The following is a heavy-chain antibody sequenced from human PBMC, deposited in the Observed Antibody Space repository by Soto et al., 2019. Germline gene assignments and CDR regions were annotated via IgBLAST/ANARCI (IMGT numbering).Heavy chain of an antibody. V-gene: IGHV4-4*07. J-gene: IGHJ4*02. CDR2: LYSSGNT. Sequence: LSLTCTVSGASISAYAWSWFRQPAGKGLEWIGRLYSSGNTNYNPSFKSRLTMSADTSKNQFSLKLSSVTAADTAVYYCARGPYSSGWYVVDYWGQGTLVTVS. CDR3: ARGPYSSGWYVVDY. D-gene: IGHD6-19*01. CDR1: GASISAYA.